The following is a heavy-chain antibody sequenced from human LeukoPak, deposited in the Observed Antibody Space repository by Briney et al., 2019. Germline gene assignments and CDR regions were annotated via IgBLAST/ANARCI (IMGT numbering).Heavy chain of an antibody. CDR3: ARDPEWELLDAFDI. D-gene: IGHD1-26*01. Sequence: GGSLRLSCTASGFTFSSYSMNWVRQAPGKGLEWVSSISSSSSYIYYADSVKGRFTISRDNAKNSLYLQMNSLRAEDTAVYYCARDPEWELLDAFDIWGQGTMVIVSS. CDR2: ISSSSSYI. CDR1: GFTFSSYS. V-gene: IGHV3-21*01. J-gene: IGHJ3*02.